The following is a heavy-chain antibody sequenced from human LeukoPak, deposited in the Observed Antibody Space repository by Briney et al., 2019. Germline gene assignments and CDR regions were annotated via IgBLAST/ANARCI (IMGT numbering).Heavy chain of an antibody. D-gene: IGHD2-2*01. CDR1: GYSISSGHY. Sequence: PSETLSLTCNVSGYSISSGHYWAWIRQPPGKGLEWIGSISYRGGTSYNPSLKSRVTMSVASPKSQLSLKVRSVTAADTAVYFCARSLRDTSSTAGYDSWGQGTLVTVSS. CDR3: ARSLRDTSSTAGYDS. V-gene: IGHV4-38-2*02. CDR2: ISYRGGT. J-gene: IGHJ4*02.